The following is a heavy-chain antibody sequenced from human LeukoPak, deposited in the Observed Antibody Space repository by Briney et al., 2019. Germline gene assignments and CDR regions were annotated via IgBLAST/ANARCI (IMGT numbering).Heavy chain of an antibody. V-gene: IGHV4-30-4*08. CDR2: IYYSGST. J-gene: IGHJ5*02. CDR1: GGSISSSSYY. CDR3: ARAGPAGWFDP. D-gene: IGHD2-2*01. Sequence: SETLSLTCTVSGGSISSSSYYWGWIRQPPGKGLEWIGYIYYSGSTYYNPSLKSRVTISVDTSKNQFSLKLSSVTAADTAVYYCARAGPAGWFDPWGQGTLVTVSS.